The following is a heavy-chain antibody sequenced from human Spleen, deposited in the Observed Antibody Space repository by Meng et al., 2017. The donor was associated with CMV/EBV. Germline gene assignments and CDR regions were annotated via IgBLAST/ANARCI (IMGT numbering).Heavy chain of an antibody. D-gene: IGHD3-10*01. CDR3: AKDGTYYYGSGTAWDYYYYGMDV. CDR1: GSTFRSYG. J-gene: IGHJ6*02. Sequence: GGSVRVSGAPLGSTFRSYGMHWALQAPGKGLEWVAFIRYDGSNKYYADSVKGRFTISRENSKNTLYLQMNTLRAEDTAVYYCAKDGTYYYGSGTAWDYYYYGMDVWGQGTTVTVSS. CDR2: IRYDGSNK. V-gene: IGHV3-30*02.